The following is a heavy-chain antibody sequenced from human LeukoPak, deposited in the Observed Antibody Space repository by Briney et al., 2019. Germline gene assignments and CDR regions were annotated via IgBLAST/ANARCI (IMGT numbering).Heavy chain of an antibody. V-gene: IGHV1-3*02. CDR2: SHAGNGDT. CDR3: ARGAYYGMDV. J-gene: IGHJ6*02. CDR1: GYTFTSSA. Sequence: ASVKVPCKASGYTFTSSAIHWVRQAPGHRLEWLGWSHAGNGDTKYSPELQGRFTISSDTSASTAYMELSSLRSEDMAVYYCARGAYYGMDVWGQGTTVTVSS.